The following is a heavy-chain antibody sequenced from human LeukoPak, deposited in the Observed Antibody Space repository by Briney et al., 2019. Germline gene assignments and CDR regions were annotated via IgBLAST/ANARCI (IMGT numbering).Heavy chain of an antibody. CDR3: AKTTSITNFYHYGMDV. CDR1: GFTFSSYE. D-gene: IGHD2-2*01. CDR2: ISYDGDMK. Sequence: PGGSLRLSCAASGFTFSSYEMNWVRQAPGKGLEWVAVISYDGDMKYYSDSVKGRFTVSRDKSKNTLYLDMSGLRGEDTAVYYCAKTTSITNFYHYGMDVWGQGTTVTVSS. J-gene: IGHJ6*02. V-gene: IGHV3-30*18.